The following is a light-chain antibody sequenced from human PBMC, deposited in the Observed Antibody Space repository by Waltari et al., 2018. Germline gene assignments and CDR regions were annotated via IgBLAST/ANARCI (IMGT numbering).Light chain of an antibody. CDR3: SSYTGSSTLVI. V-gene: IGLV2-14*01. CDR2: GVT. CDR1: SSDVGTYNY. J-gene: IGLJ2*01. Sequence: QSALTQPASVSGSPGQSITISCTGTSSDVGTYNYVSWYQHHPGKAPTLMISGVTNRPPGVSTRFAGSKSGNTASLTISGVQAEDEADYYCSSYTGSSTLVIFGGGTKLTVL.